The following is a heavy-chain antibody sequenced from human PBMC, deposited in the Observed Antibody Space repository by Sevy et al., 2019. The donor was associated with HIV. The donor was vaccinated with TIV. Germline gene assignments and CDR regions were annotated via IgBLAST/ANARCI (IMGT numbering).Heavy chain of an antibody. Sequence: GGSLRLSCKASGYTFTSYYMHWVRQAPGQGLEWMGIINPSGGSTSYAQKFQGRVTMTRDTSTSTVYMELSSLRSEDTAVYYCAQTQRIAVAEGYFQHWGQGTLVTVSS. CDR3: AQTQRIAVAEGYFQH. CDR1: GYTFTSYY. V-gene: IGHV1-46*03. CDR2: INPSGGST. J-gene: IGHJ1*01. D-gene: IGHD6-19*01.